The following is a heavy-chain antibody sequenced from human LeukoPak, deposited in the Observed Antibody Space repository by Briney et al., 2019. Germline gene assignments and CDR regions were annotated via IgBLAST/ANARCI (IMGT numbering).Heavy chain of an antibody. CDR2: INHGGST. Sequence: KPSETLSLTCAVYGGSFSGYYWSWIRQPPGKGQGWMGVINHGGSTNYNPSLKSRVTISVDTSKNPFYLKLSSLTASDTAVYYCARYPPGTDYYMDVWGKGTTVTVSS. CDR1: GGSFSGYY. J-gene: IGHJ6*03. CDR3: ARYPPGTDYYMDV. V-gene: IGHV4-34*01. D-gene: IGHD1-1*01.